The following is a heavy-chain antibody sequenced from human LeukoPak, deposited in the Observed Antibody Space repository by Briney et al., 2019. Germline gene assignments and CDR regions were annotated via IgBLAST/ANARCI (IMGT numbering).Heavy chain of an antibody. D-gene: IGHD3-10*01. CDR2: TWFDGNNK. V-gene: IGHV3-33*01. CDR3: ARDGFYGSGTYYFDY. Sequence: PGRSLRLSSAASGFTFSNYGMHWVRQAPGKGLEWVAVTWFDGNNKYYADSVKGRFTISRDNSKNTLYLQMNSLRADDTAVYYCARDGFYGSGTYYFDYWGQGTLVTVSS. J-gene: IGHJ4*02. CDR1: GFTFSNYG.